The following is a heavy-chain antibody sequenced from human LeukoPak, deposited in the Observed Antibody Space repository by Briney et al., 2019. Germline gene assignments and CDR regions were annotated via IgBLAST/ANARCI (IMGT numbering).Heavy chain of an antibody. CDR1: GFAFSSYS. CDR2: ISSSSSYI. Sequence: GGSLRLSCAASGFAFSSYSMNWARQAPGKGLEWVSSISSSSSYIYFADSVKGRFTISRDNAKNSLYLQMNSLRAEDTAVYYCARGGDYVYFFDYWGQGTLVTVSS. CDR3: ARGGDYVYFFDY. D-gene: IGHD4-17*01. J-gene: IGHJ4*02. V-gene: IGHV3-21*01.